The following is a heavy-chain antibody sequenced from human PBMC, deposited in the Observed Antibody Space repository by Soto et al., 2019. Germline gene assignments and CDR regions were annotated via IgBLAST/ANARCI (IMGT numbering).Heavy chain of an antibody. CDR3: ARGRSTVDY. Sequence: VSVQVSCKAAGYTFTCYHVHWVRQAPGQGLEWMGWINPNSGNTNIAQKFQDWVTMTRDTSISTVYMELSRLRFDDTAVYYCARGRSTVDYWGQGTLVTVSS. CDR2: INPNSGNT. V-gene: IGHV1-2*04. CDR1: GYTFTCYH. J-gene: IGHJ4*02.